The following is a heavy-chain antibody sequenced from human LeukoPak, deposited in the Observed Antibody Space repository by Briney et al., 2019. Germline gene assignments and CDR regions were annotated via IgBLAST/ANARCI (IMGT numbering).Heavy chain of an antibody. CDR3: ARYDFWSRYSPNFDY. D-gene: IGHD3-3*01. Sequence: ASVKVSCKASGYTFTSYGISWVRQAPGQGLEGMGWISAYNGNTNYAQKRQGRVTMTTDTSTSTAYMELRSLRSDDTAVYYCARYDFWSRYSPNFDYWGQGTLVTVSS. J-gene: IGHJ4*02. CDR2: ISAYNGNT. CDR1: GYTFTSYG. V-gene: IGHV1-18*01.